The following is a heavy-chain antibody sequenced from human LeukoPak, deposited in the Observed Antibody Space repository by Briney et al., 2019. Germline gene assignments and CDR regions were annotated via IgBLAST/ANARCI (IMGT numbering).Heavy chain of an antibody. CDR1: GGSISSYY. Sequence: SETLSLTCTVSGGSISSYYWSWVRQPPGKGLEWIGYIYYSGSTNYNPSLKSRVTISVDTSKNQFSLKLSSVTAADTAVYYCARRKGGGYSYGHFDYWGQGTLVTVSS. CDR2: IYYSGST. V-gene: IGHV4-59*08. D-gene: IGHD5-18*01. J-gene: IGHJ4*02. CDR3: ARRKGGGYSYGHFDY.